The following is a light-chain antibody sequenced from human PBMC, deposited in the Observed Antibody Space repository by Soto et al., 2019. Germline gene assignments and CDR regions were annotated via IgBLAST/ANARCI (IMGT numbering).Light chain of an antibody. CDR3: SSYAGSNTWV. Sequence: QSVLTQPRSVSGSPGQSVTISCTGTSSDVGAYNYVSWYQQHPGKAPKLMIYDVTKRPSGVPDRFSGSKSGNTASLTISGLQAEDEADYYCSSYAGSNTWVFGGGTKLTV. V-gene: IGLV2-11*01. J-gene: IGLJ3*02. CDR2: DVT. CDR1: SSDVGAYNY.